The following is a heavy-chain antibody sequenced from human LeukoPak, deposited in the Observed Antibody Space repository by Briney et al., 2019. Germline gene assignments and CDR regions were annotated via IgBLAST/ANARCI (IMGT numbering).Heavy chain of an antibody. CDR2: ISSSGSTI. CDR1: GFTFSSYS. J-gene: IGHJ6*03. CDR3: ARGGSSWGPYYYYYMDV. Sequence: NPGGSLRLSCAASGFTFSSYSMNWVRQAPGKGLVWVSYISSSGSTIYYADSVKGRFTISRDNAKNSLYLQMNSLRAEDTAVYYCARGGSSWGPYYYYYMDVWGKGTTVTVSS. V-gene: IGHV3-48*04. D-gene: IGHD6-13*01.